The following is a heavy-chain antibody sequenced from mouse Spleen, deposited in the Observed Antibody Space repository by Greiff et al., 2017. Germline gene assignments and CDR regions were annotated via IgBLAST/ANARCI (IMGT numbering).Heavy chain of an antibody. Sequence: VQLQQSGAELVRPGASVTLSCKASGYTFTDYEMHWVKQTPVHGLEWIGAIDPETGGTAYNQKFKGKAILTADKSSSTAYMELRSLTSEDSAVYYCTREEDDYDKYFDVWGAGTTVTVSS. V-gene: IGHV1-15*01. CDR1: GYTFTDYE. CDR3: TREEDDYDKYFDV. CDR2: IDPETGGT. D-gene: IGHD2-4*01. J-gene: IGHJ1*01.